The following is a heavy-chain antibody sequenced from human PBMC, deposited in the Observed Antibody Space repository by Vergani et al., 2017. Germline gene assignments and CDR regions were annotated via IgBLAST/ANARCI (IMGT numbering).Heavy chain of an antibody. CDR3: ARTRSPMAMIRRFEQ. CDR1: GFDFTNSA. D-gene: IGHD5-12*01. V-gene: IGHV3-21*01. CDR2: ITRGSKSI. Sequence: EVQLVESGGGVVKPGGSLTISCATSGFDFTNSAMSWIRQAPGRGLQWVSSITRGSKSIYYADSVKGRFTITRDDVKKSLLLRMNNLKVDDTAIYYCARTRSPMAMIRRFEQWGQGTLVTVSS. J-gene: IGHJ4*02.